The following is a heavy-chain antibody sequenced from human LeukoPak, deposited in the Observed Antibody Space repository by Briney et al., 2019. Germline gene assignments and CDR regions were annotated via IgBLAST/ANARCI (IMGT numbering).Heavy chain of an antibody. Sequence: SETLSLTCAVYGGSFSCYYWSWIRQPPGKGLEWIGEINHSGSTNYNPSLKSRVTISVDTSKNQFSLKLSSVTAADTAVYYCARLPSYYYYGMDVWGQGTTVTVSS. CDR1: GGSFSCYY. V-gene: IGHV4-34*01. CDR2: INHSGST. CDR3: ARLPSYYYYGMDV. J-gene: IGHJ6*02.